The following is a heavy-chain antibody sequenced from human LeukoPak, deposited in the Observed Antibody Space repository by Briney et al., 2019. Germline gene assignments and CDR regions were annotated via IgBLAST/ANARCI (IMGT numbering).Heavy chain of an antibody. Sequence: ASVRLSCKASGYTFSGYYMHWVRQAPGQGLDWMGWFNPKSGGTKYAQNAQKCQGRVTMTRATSIGTVYMELARLTSDDTAVYYCTRAQTPGGRYFDFDYWGQGTLVSVSS. CDR2: FNPKSGGT. CDR1: GYTFSGYY. CDR3: TRAQTPGGRYFDFDY. J-gene: IGHJ4*02. D-gene: IGHD3-9*01. V-gene: IGHV1-2*02.